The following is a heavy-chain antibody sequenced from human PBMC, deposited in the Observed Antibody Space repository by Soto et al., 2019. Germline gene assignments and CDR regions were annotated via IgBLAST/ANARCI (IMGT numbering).Heavy chain of an antibody. CDR3: TTEGPGYCSSISCYGFDY. J-gene: IGHJ4*02. D-gene: IGHD2-2*01. CDR1: GFTFSKAW. Sequence: GGSLRLSCAASGFTFSKAWLSWVRQAPGQGLEWVGRIKSKTDDGTTDYAAPVKGSFTIVKDDSKNTLYLQMNSLKSEDTAVYYCTTEGPGYCSSISCYGFDYWGQGTLVTVSS. V-gene: IGHV3-15*01. CDR2: IKSKTDDGTT.